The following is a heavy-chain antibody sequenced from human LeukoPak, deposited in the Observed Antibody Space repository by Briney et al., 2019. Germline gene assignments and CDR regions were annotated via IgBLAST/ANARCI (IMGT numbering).Heavy chain of an antibody. Sequence: ASVKVSCKPYGYTFNTYGITWVRQAPGQGLEWMGWMNPNSGNTGYAQNFQGRVTMTRNTSISTAYMVLSSLRSEDTAVYYCARMNYYDSSGYNWFDPWGQGTLVTVSS. D-gene: IGHD3-22*01. CDR2: MNPNSGNT. CDR1: GYTFNTYG. CDR3: ARMNYYDSSGYNWFDP. J-gene: IGHJ5*02. V-gene: IGHV1-8*02.